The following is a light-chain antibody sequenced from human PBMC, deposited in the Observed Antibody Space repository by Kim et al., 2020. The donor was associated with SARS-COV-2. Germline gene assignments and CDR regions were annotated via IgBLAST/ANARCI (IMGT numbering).Light chain of an antibody. CDR2: EDS. CDR3: QSYDSRNRGWV. V-gene: IGLV6-57*03. Sequence: PIGGTRTRTSMPINHDHCDQQRPGSAPTAVIYEDSQKPSGGPVRFSGSIDSYCSAASLIISGVETEDEAEYYCQSYDSRNRGWVFGGGTQLTVL. CDR1: RTSMPINH. J-gene: IGLJ3*02.